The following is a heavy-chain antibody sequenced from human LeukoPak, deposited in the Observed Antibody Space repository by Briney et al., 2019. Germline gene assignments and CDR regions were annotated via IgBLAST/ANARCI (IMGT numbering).Heavy chain of an antibody. CDR3: ARDRHYCSSTSCHRDLDY. Sequence: SETLSLTCTVSGGSISSYYWSWIRQPPGKGLEWIGYIYYSGSTYYNPSLKSRVTISVDTSKNQFSLKLSSVTAADTAVYYCARDRHYCSSTSCHRDLDYWGQGTLVTVSS. V-gene: IGHV4-59*06. J-gene: IGHJ4*02. CDR2: IYYSGST. D-gene: IGHD2-2*01. CDR1: GGSISSYY.